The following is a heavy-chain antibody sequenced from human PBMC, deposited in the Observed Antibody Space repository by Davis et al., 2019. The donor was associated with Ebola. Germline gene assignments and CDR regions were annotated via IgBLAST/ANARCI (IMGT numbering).Heavy chain of an antibody. J-gene: IGHJ4*02. CDR3: VREDVWAYHY. CDR2: IYSGGST. Sequence: GGSLRLSCAASGFTVSSNYMSWVRQAPGKGLEWVSVIYSGGSTYYTDSVKDRFSISRDSSKNTLFLQMNSLKVEDTAVYYCVREDVWAYHYWGQGTLVTVSS. V-gene: IGHV3-53*01. CDR1: GFTVSSNY. D-gene: IGHD7-27*01.